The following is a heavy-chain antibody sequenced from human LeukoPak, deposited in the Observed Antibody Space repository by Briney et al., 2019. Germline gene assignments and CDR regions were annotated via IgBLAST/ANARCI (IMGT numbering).Heavy chain of an antibody. Sequence: GGSLRLSCAASGFTFSIYGMSWVRQAPGKGLEWVASVKQDGNEKFYVDSVKGRFTISRDNVKSSLYLQLNSLRTEDTAVYYCTRVAKKSDDDHSAYRESDYWGQGTLVAVSS. CDR2: VKQDGNEK. CDR1: GFTFSIYG. J-gene: IGHJ4*02. V-gene: IGHV3-7*01. D-gene: IGHD3-22*01. CDR3: TRVAKKSDDDHSAYRESDY.